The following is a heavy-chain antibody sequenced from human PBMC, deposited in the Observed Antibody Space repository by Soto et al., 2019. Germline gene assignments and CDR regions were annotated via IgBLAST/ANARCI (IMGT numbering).Heavy chain of an antibody. D-gene: IGHD6-13*01. V-gene: IGHV3-33*01. J-gene: IGHJ5*02. Sequence: GGSLRLSCAASGFTFSSYGMHWVRQAPGKGLEWVAVIWYDGSNKYYADSVKGRFTISRDNSKNTLYLQMNSLRAEGTAVYYCARAVIAATNWFDPWGQGTLVTVSS. CDR1: GFTFSSYG. CDR2: IWYDGSNK. CDR3: ARAVIAATNWFDP.